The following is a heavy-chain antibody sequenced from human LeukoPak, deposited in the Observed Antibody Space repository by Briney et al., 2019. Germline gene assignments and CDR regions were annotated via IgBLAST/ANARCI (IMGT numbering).Heavy chain of an antibody. CDR3: ARGVGSYGSGSYYSYYFDY. J-gene: IGHJ4*02. V-gene: IGHV1-8*01. Sequence: ASVKVSCKASGYTFTSYDINWVRQATGQGLEWMGWMNPNSGNTGYAQKFQGRVTMTKNTSISTAYMELSSMRSEDTAVYYCARGVGSYGSGSYYSYYFDYWGQGALVTVSS. CDR1: GYTFTSYD. CDR2: MNPNSGNT. D-gene: IGHD3-10*01.